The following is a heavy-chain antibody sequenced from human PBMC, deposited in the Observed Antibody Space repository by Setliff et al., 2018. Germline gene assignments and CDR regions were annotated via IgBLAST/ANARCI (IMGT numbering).Heavy chain of an antibody. CDR1: GFTFGDYA. J-gene: IGHJ4*02. CDR3: TGHYHEYCGGDCYPPFFDY. CDR2: IRSKAYGGTT. V-gene: IGHV3-49*04. Sequence: GGSLRLSCTASGFTFGDYAMSWVRQAPGKGLEWVGFIRSKAYGGTTEYAASVKGRFTISRDDSTSIAYLQMNSLKTEDTAVYYCTGHYHEYCGGDCYPPFFDYWGQGTLVTVSS. D-gene: IGHD2-21*02.